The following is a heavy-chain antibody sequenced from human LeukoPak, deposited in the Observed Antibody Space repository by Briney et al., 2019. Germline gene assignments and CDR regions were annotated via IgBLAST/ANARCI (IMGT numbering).Heavy chain of an antibody. D-gene: IGHD2-15*01. CDR1: GFTFSSYT. J-gene: IGHJ4*02. CDR3: ARDRGSGPIYYFDY. Sequence: PGGSLRLSCAASGFTFSSYTMNWVRQPPGKGLEWVSNIGTSSTTIYYADSVKGRFTISRDNAKNSLYLQMDSLRAEDTAVYYCARDRGSGPIYYFDYWGQGTLVTVSS. V-gene: IGHV3-48*01. CDR2: IGTSSTTI.